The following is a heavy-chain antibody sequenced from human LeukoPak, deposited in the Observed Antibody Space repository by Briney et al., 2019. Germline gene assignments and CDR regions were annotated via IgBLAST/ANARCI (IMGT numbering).Heavy chain of an antibody. V-gene: IGHV4-61*01. D-gene: IGHD3-3*01. CDR2: IYYSGST. J-gene: IGHJ3*02. CDR3: ARDLRSLEWAFDI. CDR1: GGSVSSGSYY. Sequence: SETLSLTCTVSGGSVSSGSYYWSWIRQPPGKGLEWIGYIYYSGSTNYNPSLKSRVTISVDTSKNQFSLKLSSVTAADTAVYYCARDLRSLEWAFDIWGQGTMVTVSS.